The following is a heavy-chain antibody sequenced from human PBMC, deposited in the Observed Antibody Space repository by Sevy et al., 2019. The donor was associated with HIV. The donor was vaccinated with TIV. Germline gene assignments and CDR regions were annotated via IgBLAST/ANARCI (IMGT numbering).Heavy chain of an antibody. CDR1: GFTFSSYA. CDR2: ISYDGRNK. Sequence: GGSLRLSCAASGFTFSSYAMHWVGQAPGKGLEWVAVISYDGRNKYYADSVKGRFTISRDNSKNTLYLQMNSLRAEDTAVYYCARINYYYYGMDVWGQGTTVTVSS. V-gene: IGHV3-30*04. CDR3: ARINYYYYGMDV. J-gene: IGHJ6*02.